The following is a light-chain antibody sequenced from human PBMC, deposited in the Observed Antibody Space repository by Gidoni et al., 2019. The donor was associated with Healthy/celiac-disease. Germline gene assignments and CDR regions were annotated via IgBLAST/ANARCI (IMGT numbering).Light chain of an antibody. J-gene: IGKJ4*01. CDR2: DAS. Sequence: EILLKQSPATLSLSPGARATLSGRASQSVSSYLAWYQQTPGPAPRLLIYDASNRATGIPARFRSSGSATAFPLTISRLAPEVFAVYYCQQRSNWPLLTFGGGTKVEIQ. V-gene: IGKV3-11*01. CDR3: QQRSNWPLLT. CDR1: QSVSSY.